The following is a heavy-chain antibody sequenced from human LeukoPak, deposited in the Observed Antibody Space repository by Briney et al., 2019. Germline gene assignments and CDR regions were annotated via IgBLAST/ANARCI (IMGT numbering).Heavy chain of an antibody. V-gene: IGHV4-59*01. CDR1: GGSISSNY. D-gene: IGHD6-13*01. CDR3: AGAGQQLVHLDAFDI. J-gene: IGHJ3*02. CDR2: MYYSGST. Sequence: PSETLSLTCTASGGSISSNYWSWIRQPPGKGLEWIGYMYYSGSTNYNPSHKSRVTISVDTSKDQFSLKLSSVTAADTAVYNCAGAGQQLVHLDAFDIWGQGTMVTVSS.